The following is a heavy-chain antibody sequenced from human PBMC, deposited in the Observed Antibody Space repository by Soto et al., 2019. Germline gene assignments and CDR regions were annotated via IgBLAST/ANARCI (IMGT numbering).Heavy chain of an antibody. CDR2: IIPIIGKA. CDR1: GYTFTSYG. Sequence: ASVKVSCKASGYTFTSYGISWVRQAPGQGLEWMGRIIPIIGKANYAQKLQGRVTITTDTSTSTAYMELSSLRSEDTAVYYCARALKGYCSGGSCYYYGMDVWGQGTTVTVSS. CDR3: ARALKGYCSGGSCYYYGMDV. V-gene: IGHV1-69*04. D-gene: IGHD2-15*01. J-gene: IGHJ6*02.